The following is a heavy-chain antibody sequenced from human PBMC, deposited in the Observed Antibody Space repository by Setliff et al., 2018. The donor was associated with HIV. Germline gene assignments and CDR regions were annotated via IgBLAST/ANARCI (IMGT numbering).Heavy chain of an antibody. J-gene: IGHJ1*01. V-gene: IGHV5-51*01. CDR3: ATWTRAETSENFQH. CDR2: IYPGDSHV. Sequence: GESLKISCKGSGYSFTSYWIGWVRQMPGKGLEWMGIIYPGDSHVRYSPSFQGKVTISADKSITTAYVQWSSLKASDTAMYYCATWTRAETSENFQHWGQGTLVTVSS. D-gene: IGHD4-17*01. CDR1: GYSFTSYW.